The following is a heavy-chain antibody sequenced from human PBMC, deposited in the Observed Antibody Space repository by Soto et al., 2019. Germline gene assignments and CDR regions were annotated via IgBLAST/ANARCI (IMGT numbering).Heavy chain of an antibody. V-gene: IGHV3-21*01. Sequence: EVQLVESGGGLVKPGGSLRLSCAASGFTFSSYSMNWVRQAPGKGLEWVSSISSSSSYIYYADSVKGRFTISRDNAKNSLYLQVNSLRAEDTAVYYCARAYSGSYYSTHWGQGTLVTVSS. CDR2: ISSSSSYI. D-gene: IGHD1-26*01. J-gene: IGHJ4*02. CDR3: ARAYSGSYYSTH. CDR1: GFTFSSYS.